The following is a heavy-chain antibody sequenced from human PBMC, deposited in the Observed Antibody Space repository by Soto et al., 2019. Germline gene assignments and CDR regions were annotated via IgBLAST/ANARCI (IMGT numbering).Heavy chain of an antibody. CDR2: IWYDGSNK. CDR3: ARDDYIWGSKTIDY. Sequence: GGSLRLSCAASGFTFSSYGMHWVRQAPGKGLEWVAVIWYDGSNKYYADSVKGRFTISRDNSKNTLYLQMNSLRAEDTAVYYCARDDYIWGSKTIDYWGQGTLVTVSS. CDR1: GFTFSSYG. D-gene: IGHD3-16*01. J-gene: IGHJ4*02. V-gene: IGHV3-33*01.